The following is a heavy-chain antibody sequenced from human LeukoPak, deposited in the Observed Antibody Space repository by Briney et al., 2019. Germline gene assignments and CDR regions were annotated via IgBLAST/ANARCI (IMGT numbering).Heavy chain of an antibody. Sequence: SGTLSLTCAVSGGSISSSNWWSWVRQPPGKGLEWIGEIYHSGSTNYNPSLKSRVTISVAKSKPQFSLKLRSVSAADTDVYYCASGYGSGSYYSGTMDYWGQGTLVTVSS. CDR2: IYHSGST. J-gene: IGHJ4*02. D-gene: IGHD3-10*01. V-gene: IGHV4-4*02. CDR3: ASGYGSGSYYSGTMDY. CDR1: GGSISSSNW.